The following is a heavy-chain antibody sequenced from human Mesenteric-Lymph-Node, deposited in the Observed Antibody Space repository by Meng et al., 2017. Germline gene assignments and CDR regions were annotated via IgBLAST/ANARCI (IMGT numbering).Heavy chain of an antibody. V-gene: IGHV3-23*01. J-gene: IGHJ4*02. D-gene: IGHD3-3*02. CDR1: GFTFSSYA. Sequence: GESLKISCSASGFTFSSYAMTWVRQAPGKGLEWVSAVSGTGGSTYSANSVEGRFTISRDNSKNTLWLQMNSLRAEDTAVYYCAKAVHIWPYFFDHWGQGALVTVSS. CDR3: AKAVHIWPYFFDH. CDR2: VSGTGGST.